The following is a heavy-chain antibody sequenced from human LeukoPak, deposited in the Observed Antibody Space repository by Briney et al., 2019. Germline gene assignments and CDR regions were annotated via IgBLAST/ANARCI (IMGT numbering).Heavy chain of an antibody. J-gene: IGHJ3*01. CDR3: ARRPYHFDIIGPV. CDR2: IYYSGTT. D-gene: IGHD3-22*01. Sequence: SETLSLTCTVSGASFSNSNSYWVWIRQAPGKGLEWIGSIYYSGTTQYNPSLKSRVIVSADTSKNQFSLKVNSLTAADTAVYYCARRPYHFDIIGPVWGQGTKVTVSS. CDR1: GASFSNSNSY. V-gene: IGHV4-39*07.